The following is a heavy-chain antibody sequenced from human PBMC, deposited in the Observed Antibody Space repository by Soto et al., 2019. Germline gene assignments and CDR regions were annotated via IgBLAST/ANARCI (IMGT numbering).Heavy chain of an antibody. CDR2: INPNSGGT. Sequence: ASVKVSCKASGYTFTGYYMHWVRQAPGQGLEWMGWINPNSGGTNYAQKFQGWVTMTRDTSISTAYMELSRLRSDDTAVYYCARGSRGYSSSWYYYYYGMDVWGQGTTVTVSS. CDR1: GYTFTGYY. CDR3: ARGSRGYSSSWYYYYYGMDV. D-gene: IGHD6-13*01. J-gene: IGHJ6*02. V-gene: IGHV1-2*04.